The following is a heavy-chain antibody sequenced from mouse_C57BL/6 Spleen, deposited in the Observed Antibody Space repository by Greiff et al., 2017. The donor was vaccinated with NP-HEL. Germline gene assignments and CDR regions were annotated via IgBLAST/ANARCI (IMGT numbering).Heavy chain of an antibody. CDR3: ARTFYYGSSDYAMDY. V-gene: IGHV1-82*01. Sequence: VQLQQSGPELVKPGASVKISCKVSGYAFSSSWMNWVKQRPGKGLEWIGRIYPGDGDTNYNGKFKGKATLTADKSSSTAYMQLSSLTSEDSAVYFCARTFYYGSSDYAMDYWGQGTSVTVSS. J-gene: IGHJ4*01. D-gene: IGHD1-1*01. CDR1: GYAFSSSW. CDR2: IYPGDGDT.